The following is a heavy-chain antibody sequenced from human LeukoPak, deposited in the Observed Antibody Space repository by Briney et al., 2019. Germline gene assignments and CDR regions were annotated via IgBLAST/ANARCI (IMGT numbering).Heavy chain of an antibody. J-gene: IGHJ6*02. CDR1: GYTFTSYG. D-gene: IGHD6-19*01. Sequence: ASVKVSCKASGYTFTSYGISWVRQAPGQGLEWMGWISAYNGNTNYAQKLQGRVTMTTDTSTSTAYTELRSLRSDDTAVYYCARDPGLYSSGWYPNYYYYGMDVWGQGTTVTVSS. V-gene: IGHV1-18*01. CDR3: ARDPGLYSSGWYPNYYYYGMDV. CDR2: ISAYNGNT.